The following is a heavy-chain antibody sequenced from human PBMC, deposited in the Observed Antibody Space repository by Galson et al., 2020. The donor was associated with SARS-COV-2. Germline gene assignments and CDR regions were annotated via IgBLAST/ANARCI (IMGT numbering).Heavy chain of an antibody. J-gene: IGHJ5*02. CDR3: AKEVSVYAIGGSWFDP. D-gene: IGHD2-8*01. CDR1: GFTFSKYA. Sequence: GGSLRLSCAASGFTFSKYAMSWIRQAPGKGLEWVSSIPSLGSSTYYADSVKGRFTISSDNSKNTMSLQMNSLRAEDTAVYYCAKEVSVYAIGGSWFDPWGQGTLGTVSS. V-gene: IGHV3-23*01. CDR2: IPSLGSST.